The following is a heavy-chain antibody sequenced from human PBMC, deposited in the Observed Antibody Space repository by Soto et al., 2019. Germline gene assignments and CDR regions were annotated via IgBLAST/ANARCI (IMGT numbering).Heavy chain of an antibody. J-gene: IGHJ5*02. D-gene: IGHD6-13*01. CDR3: AKDFNPNYSSSWYNWFDP. CDR1: GFTFSSYG. CDR2: ISYDGSNK. V-gene: IGHV3-30*18. Sequence: GGSLRLSCAASGFTFSSYGMHWVRQAPGKGLEWVAVISYDGSNKYYADSVKGRFTISRDNSKNTLYLQMNSLRAEDTAVYYCAKDFNPNYSSSWYNWFDPWGQGTLVTVSS.